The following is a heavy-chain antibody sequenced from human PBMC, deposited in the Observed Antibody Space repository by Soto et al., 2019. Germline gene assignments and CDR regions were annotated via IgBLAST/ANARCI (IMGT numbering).Heavy chain of an antibody. D-gene: IGHD2-2*01. Sequence: QVQLVESGGGVVQPGRSLRLSCAASGFTFSSYAMHWVRQAPGKGLEWVAVISYDGSNKYYAYSVKGRFTISRDNSKNTLYLQMNSLRAEDTAVYYCARDLASDILLVPAANRNYYYYYGMDVWGQGTTVTVSS. CDR1: GFTFSSYA. CDR2: ISYDGSNK. V-gene: IGHV3-30-3*01. J-gene: IGHJ6*02. CDR3: ARDLASDILLVPAANRNYYYYYGMDV.